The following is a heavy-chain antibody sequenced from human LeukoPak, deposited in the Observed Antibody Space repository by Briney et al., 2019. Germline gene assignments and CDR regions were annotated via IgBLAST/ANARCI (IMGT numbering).Heavy chain of an antibody. CDR1: GFTFNTYT. Sequence: GGSLRLSCAASGFTFNTYTMNWVRQVPGKGLEWVSSITASSTAIYSADSVKGRFTISRDNAKNFLYLQMNSLRAEDTAVYYCARTYYDILTGYNPYFDYWGQGILVTVSS. V-gene: IGHV3-21*01. CDR2: ITASSTAI. D-gene: IGHD3-9*01. J-gene: IGHJ4*02. CDR3: ARTYYDILTGYNPYFDY.